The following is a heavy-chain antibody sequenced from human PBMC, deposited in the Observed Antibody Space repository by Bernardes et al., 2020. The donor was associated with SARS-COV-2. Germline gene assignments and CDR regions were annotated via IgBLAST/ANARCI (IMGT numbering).Heavy chain of an antibody. V-gene: IGHV2-70*04. Sequence: SGPTLVKPTQTLTLTCTFSGFSLSTSGMRVSWIRQPPGKALEWLARIDWDDDKFYSTSLKTRPTISKDTSKNQVVLTMTNMDPVDTATYYCARGYYDILTGYYLAFDYWGQGTLVTVSS. CDR1: GFSLSTSGMR. CDR3: ARGYYDILTGYYLAFDY. D-gene: IGHD3-9*01. CDR2: IDWDDDK. J-gene: IGHJ4*02.